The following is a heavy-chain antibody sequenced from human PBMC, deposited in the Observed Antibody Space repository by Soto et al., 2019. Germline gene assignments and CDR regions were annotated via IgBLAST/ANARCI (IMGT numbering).Heavy chain of an antibody. CDR3: AKSCFLYPLKQPDYYGVDV. Sequence: PGGSLRLSCAASGFTLISNGMHWVRQAPGKGLEWVAVISTDGSNKYYADSVKGRFTISRDNSKNPLNLQMNSLRIEDTAVYYCAKSCFLYPLKQPDYYGVDVWGQGTTVTVSS. J-gene: IGHJ6*02. V-gene: IGHV3-30*18. CDR1: GFTLISNG. D-gene: IGHD3-10*01. CDR2: ISTDGSNK.